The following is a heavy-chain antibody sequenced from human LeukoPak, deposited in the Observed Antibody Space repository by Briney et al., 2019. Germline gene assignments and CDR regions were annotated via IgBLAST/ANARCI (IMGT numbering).Heavy chain of an antibody. CDR1: GGSISSGSYY. Sequence: SETLSLTCTVSGGSISSGSYYWSWIRQPAGKGLEWIGRIYTSGSTNYNPSLKSRVTVSVDTSKNQFSLKVTSVTAADTAVYYCARARGTEAIDYWGQGTLVTVSS. CDR2: IYTSGST. V-gene: IGHV4-61*02. CDR3: ARARGTEAIDY. D-gene: IGHD6-25*01. J-gene: IGHJ4*02.